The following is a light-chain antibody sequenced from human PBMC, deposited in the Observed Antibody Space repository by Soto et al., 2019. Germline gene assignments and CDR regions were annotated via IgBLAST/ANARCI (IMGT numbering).Light chain of an antibody. CDR1: QSVSSTY. CDR3: QSYNSARWT. V-gene: IGKV3-20*01. CDR2: GTS. J-gene: IGKJ1*01. Sequence: EIVLTQSPGTLSLSPGERATLSCRASQSVSSTYLAWYQQKPGQAPRLLIYGTSSRATGIPDRFSGSGSGTDFTLTISRLEPEDFAVYYCQSYNSARWTFGQGTKVEIK.